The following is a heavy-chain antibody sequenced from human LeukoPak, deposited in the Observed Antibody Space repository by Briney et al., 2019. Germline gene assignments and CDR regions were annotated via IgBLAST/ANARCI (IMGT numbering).Heavy chain of an antibody. CDR1: GFTFSTYG. CDR2: INYDSSDI. CDR3: ARDYRSMVRGVTIFDP. Sequence: GRSLRLSCAASGFTFSTYGMNWVRQAPGKGLEWVSSINYDSSDIYYADSLKGRFTISRDNAKNSLFLQMNSLRAEDTAVYYCARDYRSMVRGVTIFDPWGQGTLVTVS. V-gene: IGHV3-21*01. D-gene: IGHD3-10*01. J-gene: IGHJ5*02.